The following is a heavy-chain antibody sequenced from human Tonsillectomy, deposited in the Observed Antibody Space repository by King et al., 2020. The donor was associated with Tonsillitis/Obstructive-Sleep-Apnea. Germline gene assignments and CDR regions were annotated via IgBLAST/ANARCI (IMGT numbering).Heavy chain of an antibody. D-gene: IGHD3-22*01. Sequence: VQLVQSGAEAKKPGASVKVSCKASGYTFTSYDITWVRQAPGQGLEWMGWSRPNNGDTNYAQKLQGRVTMTSDTSTSTAYMELRSLRSDDTAVYYCARDYYDSSGYYHGYFQHWGQGTLVTVSS. J-gene: IGHJ1*01. V-gene: IGHV1-18*01. CDR3: ARDYYDSSGYYHGYFQH. CDR1: GYTFTSYD. CDR2: SRPNNGDT.